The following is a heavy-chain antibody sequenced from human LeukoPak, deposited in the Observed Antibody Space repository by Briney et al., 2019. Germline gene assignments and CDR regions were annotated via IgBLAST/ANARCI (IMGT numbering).Heavy chain of an antibody. CDR3: ARDGIRYCSGGSCCPFVY. J-gene: IGHJ4*02. V-gene: IGHV1-3*01. Sequence: ASVKVSCKASGYTFTSYAMYWVRQAPGQRLEWMGWINAGNGNTKYSQKFQGRVTITRDTSASTAYMELSSLRSEDTAVYYCARDGIRYCSGGSCCPFVYWGQGTLVTVSS. CDR1: GYTFTSYA. CDR2: INAGNGNT. D-gene: IGHD2-15*01.